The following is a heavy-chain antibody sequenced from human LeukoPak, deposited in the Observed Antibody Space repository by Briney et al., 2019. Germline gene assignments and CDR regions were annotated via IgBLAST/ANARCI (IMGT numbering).Heavy chain of an antibody. Sequence: SETLSLTCTVSSGSISSYYWSWMRQPPGKGLEWIGYIYYSGSTNYNPSLKSRVTISVDTSKNQFSLKLSSVTAADTAVYYCARDQRDSGGYYTDAFDIWGQGTMVTVSS. J-gene: IGHJ3*02. V-gene: IGHV4-59*01. D-gene: IGHD3-22*01. CDR2: IYYSGST. CDR3: ARDQRDSGGYYTDAFDI. CDR1: SGSISSYY.